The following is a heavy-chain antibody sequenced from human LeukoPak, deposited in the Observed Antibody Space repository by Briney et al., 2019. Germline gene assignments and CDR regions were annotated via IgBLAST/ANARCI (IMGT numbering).Heavy chain of an antibody. CDR1: GFTFSSYA. CDR2: ISYDGSNK. D-gene: IGHD2-2*01. J-gene: IGHJ4*02. CDR3: ARGGRAVVVPAAMH. Sequence: PGGSLRLSCAASGFTFSSYAMHWVRQAPGKGLEWVAVISYDGSNKYYADSVKGRFTISRDNSKNTLYLQMNSLRAEDTAVYYCARGGRAVVVPAAMHWGQGTLVTVSP. V-gene: IGHV3-30-3*01.